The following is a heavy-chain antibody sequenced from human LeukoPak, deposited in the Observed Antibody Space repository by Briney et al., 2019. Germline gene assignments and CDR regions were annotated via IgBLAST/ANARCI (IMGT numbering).Heavy chain of an antibody. Sequence: GASVKVSCKASGGTFSSYAISWVRQAPGQGLEWMGRIIPIFGIANYAQKFQGRVTITADKSTSTAYMELSSLRSEDTAVYYCARDQFPAFSGSYYNKDYYGMDVWGKGTTVTVSS. CDR3: ARDQFPAFSGSYYNKDYYGMDV. CDR1: GGTFSSYA. D-gene: IGHD3-10*01. V-gene: IGHV1-69*04. CDR2: IIPIFGIA. J-gene: IGHJ6*04.